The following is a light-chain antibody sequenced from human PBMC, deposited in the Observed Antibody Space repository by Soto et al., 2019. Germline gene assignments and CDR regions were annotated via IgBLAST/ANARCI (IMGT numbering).Light chain of an antibody. V-gene: IGKV3-20*01. CDR2: GAS. CDR1: QSVSSSY. Sequence: EIVLTQSPGTLSLSPGERATLSCRASQSVSSSYLAWYQQKPGQAPGLLIYGASSRATGIPDRSSGSGSGTDFTLTISRLEPEDFAVYYCQQYGSSPGTFGQGTKVEIK. J-gene: IGKJ1*01. CDR3: QQYGSSPGT.